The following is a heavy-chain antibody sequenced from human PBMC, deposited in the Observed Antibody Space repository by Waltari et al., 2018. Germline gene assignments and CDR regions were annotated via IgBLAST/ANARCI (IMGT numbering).Heavy chain of an antibody. J-gene: IGHJ4*02. CDR2: IYSGGST. CDR3: AKDHAEGFLEWLVY. CDR1: GFTFSSYA. D-gene: IGHD3-3*01. V-gene: IGHV3-23*03. Sequence: EVQLLESGGGLVQPGGSLRLSCAASGFTFSSYAMSWVRQAPGKGLGLVSVIYSGGSTYYADSVKGRFTISRDNSKNTLYLQMNSLRAEDTAVYYCAKDHAEGFLEWLVYWGQGTLVTVSS.